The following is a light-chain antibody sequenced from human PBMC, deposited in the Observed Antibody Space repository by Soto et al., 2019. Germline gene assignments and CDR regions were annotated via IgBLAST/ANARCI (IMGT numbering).Light chain of an antibody. CDR1: SSDVGGYNY. J-gene: IGLJ2*01. CDR2: EVN. V-gene: IGLV2-14*01. Sequence: QSALTQPASVSGSPGQSITISCTGTSSDVGGYNYVSWYQQHPGKAPKLMIYEVNKRPSGVSDRFSGSKSGNTASLTISGLQAEDEADYYCSSYTITSTLVIFGGGTKVTVL. CDR3: SSYTITSTLVI.